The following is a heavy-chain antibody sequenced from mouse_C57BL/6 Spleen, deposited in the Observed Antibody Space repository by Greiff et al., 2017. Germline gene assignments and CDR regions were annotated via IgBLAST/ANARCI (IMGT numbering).Heavy chain of an antibody. CDR1: GYTFTDYN. V-gene: IGHV1-22*01. CDR2: INPNNGGT. J-gene: IGHJ2*01. D-gene: IGHD2-4*01. CDR3: ANYDYDDHYFDY. Sequence: VQLQQSGPELVKPGASVKMSCKASGYTFTDYNMHWVKQSHGKNLEWIGYINPNNGGTSYNQKFKGKATLTVNKSSSTAYMELRSLTSEDSAVYYCANYDYDDHYFDYWGQGTTLTVSS.